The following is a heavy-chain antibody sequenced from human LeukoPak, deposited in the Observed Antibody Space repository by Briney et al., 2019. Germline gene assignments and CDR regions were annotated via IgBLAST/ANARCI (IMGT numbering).Heavy chain of an antibody. CDR3: ARDATGTRPITFDMDV. J-gene: IGHJ6*02. D-gene: IGHD1/OR15-1a*01. CDR1: GYIFTGYY. Sequence: ASVKVSCKASGYIFTGYYMHWVRQAPGQGLEWMGWINPNSGGTNYAQKFQGWVTMTRDTSISTAYMELSRLRSDDPAVYYCARDATGTRPITFDMDVWGQGTTVTVSS. V-gene: IGHV1-2*04. CDR2: INPNSGGT.